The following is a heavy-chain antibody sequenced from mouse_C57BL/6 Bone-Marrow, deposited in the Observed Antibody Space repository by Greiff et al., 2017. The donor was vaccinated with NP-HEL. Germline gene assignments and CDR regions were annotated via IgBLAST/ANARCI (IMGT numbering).Heavy chain of an antibody. Sequence: QVQLQQSGAELARPGASVKLSCKASGYTFTSYGISWVKQRTGQGLEWIGGIYPRSGNTYYNEKFKGKATLTADKSSSTAYMELRSLTSEDSAVYFCARSLIWAMDYWGQGTSVTVSS. CDR1: GYTFTSYG. CDR3: ARSLIWAMDY. V-gene: IGHV1-81*01. J-gene: IGHJ4*01. CDR2: IYPRSGNT.